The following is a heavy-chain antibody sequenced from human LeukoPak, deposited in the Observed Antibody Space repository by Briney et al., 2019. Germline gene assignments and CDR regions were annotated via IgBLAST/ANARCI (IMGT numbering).Heavy chain of an antibody. V-gene: IGHV3-7*01. CDR2: IKEDGSEK. J-gene: IGHJ6*02. CDR1: GFTFSSYW. CDR3: ARGRNLAV. Sequence: PGGSLRLSCAASGFTFSSYWMSWVRQAPGKGLEWVANIKEDGSEKYYVDSVKGRFTISRDNAKKSLFLQMNSLRVEDTAVYYCARGRNLAVWGRGTTVTVSS.